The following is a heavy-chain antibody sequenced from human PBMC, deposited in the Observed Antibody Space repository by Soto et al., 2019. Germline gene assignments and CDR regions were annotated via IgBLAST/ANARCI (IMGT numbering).Heavy chain of an antibody. D-gene: IGHD3-10*01. J-gene: IGHJ3*02. CDR3: ARDRPGDEGDGFDI. Sequence: EVQLVETGGGLIQPGGSLRLSCAASGLTVSSNYMNWVRQAPGKGLEWVSVLYSGGSTHYAGSVKRRFIISRDNSKNTVYLQMNSLRVEDPAIYYCARDRPGDEGDGFDIWGHGTMVTVSS. V-gene: IGHV3-53*02. CDR2: LYSGGST. CDR1: GLTVSSNY.